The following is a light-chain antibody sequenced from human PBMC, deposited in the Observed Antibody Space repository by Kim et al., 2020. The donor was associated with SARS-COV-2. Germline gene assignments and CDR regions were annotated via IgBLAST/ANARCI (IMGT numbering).Light chain of an antibody. J-gene: IGKJ2*01. CDR2: KIS. CDR3: MQARQFPRT. V-gene: IGKV2-24*01. Sequence: QPDSNPCRSSQRLVQSDGYTFLSCLQPRPGQPPRLLIYKISYRFYGVPDRFRGSGAGTDFTLKISRGEAEDVGVYYFMQARQFPRTFGQGTKLEI. CDR1: QRLVQSDGYTF.